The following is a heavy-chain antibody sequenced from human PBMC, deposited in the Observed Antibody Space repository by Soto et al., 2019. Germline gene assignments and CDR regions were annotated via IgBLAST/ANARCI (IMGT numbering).Heavy chain of an antibody. CDR3: ARAYVPGYDFWSGYYTRTSWFDP. D-gene: IGHD3-3*01. V-gene: IGHV2-70*11. CDR2: IDWDDDK. Sequence: SGPTLVNPTQTLTLTCTFSGFSLSTSGMCVSWIRQPPGKALEWLARIDWDDDKYYSTSLKTRLTISKDTSKNQVVLTMTNMDPVDTATYYCARAYVPGYDFWSGYYTRTSWFDPWGQGTLDTVSS. CDR1: GFSLSTSGMC. J-gene: IGHJ5*02.